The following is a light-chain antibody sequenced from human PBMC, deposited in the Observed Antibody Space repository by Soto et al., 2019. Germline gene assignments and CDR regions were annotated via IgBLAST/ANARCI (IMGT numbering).Light chain of an antibody. Sequence: QSVLTQPASVSGSPGQSITISCTGTSSDVGGYNFVSWYKQYPGKAPKLMIYEVNRRPSGVSDRFSGSKSGNTASLTISGLRAEDEADYYCSSYTSSRAYVFGIGTKVTVL. CDR3: SSYTSSRAYV. J-gene: IGLJ1*01. V-gene: IGLV2-14*01. CDR2: EVN. CDR1: SSDVGGYNF.